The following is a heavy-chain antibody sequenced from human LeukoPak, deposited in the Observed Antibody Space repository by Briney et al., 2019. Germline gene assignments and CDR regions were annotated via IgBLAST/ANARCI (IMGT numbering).Heavy chain of an antibody. D-gene: IGHD3-10*01. Sequence: AGGSLRLSCAASGFTFDDYAMHWVRHAPGKGLEWVSGISWNSGSIGYADSVKGRFTISRDNAKNSLYLQMNSLRAEDTAVYYCARGDYYGGYYFDYWGQGTLVTVSS. V-gene: IGHV3-9*01. CDR1: GFTFDDYA. J-gene: IGHJ4*02. CDR2: ISWNSGSI. CDR3: ARGDYYGGYYFDY.